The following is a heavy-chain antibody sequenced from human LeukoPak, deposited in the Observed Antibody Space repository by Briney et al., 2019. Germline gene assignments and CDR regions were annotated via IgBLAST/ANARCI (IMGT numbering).Heavy chain of an antibody. J-gene: IGHJ5*02. CDR2: IYYSGST. Sequence: PSETLSLTCTVSGGSISSSSYYWGWLRQPPGKGLEWIGSIYYSGSTYYNPSLKSRVTISVDTSKNQFSLKLSSVTAADTAVYYCARMGELSLLTNWFDPWGQGTLVTVSS. V-gene: IGHV4-39*07. CDR1: GGSISSSSYY. CDR3: ARMGELSLLTNWFDP. D-gene: IGHD3-16*02.